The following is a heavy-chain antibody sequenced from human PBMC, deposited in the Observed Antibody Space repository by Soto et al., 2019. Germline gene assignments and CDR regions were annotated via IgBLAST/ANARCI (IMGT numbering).Heavy chain of an antibody. J-gene: IGHJ6*02. CDR1: EGTFSSYA. CDR3: ARANYYGSGRHMNYGMDV. Sequence: QVQLVQSGAEVKKPGSSVKVSCKASEGTFSSYAISWVRQAPGQGLEWMGGIIPIFGTANYAQKFQGRVTITADESTSTAYMELSSLRSEDTAVYYCARANYYGSGRHMNYGMDVWGQGTTVTVSS. CDR2: IIPIFGTA. V-gene: IGHV1-69*12. D-gene: IGHD3-10*01.